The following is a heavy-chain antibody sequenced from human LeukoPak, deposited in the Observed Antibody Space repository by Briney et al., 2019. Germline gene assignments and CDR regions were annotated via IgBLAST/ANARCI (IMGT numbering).Heavy chain of an antibody. D-gene: IGHD4-23*01. CDR1: GGTFSSYA. V-gene: IGHV1-69*05. Sequence: SVKVSCKASGGTFSSYAISWVRQAPGQGLEWMGGIIPIFGTANYAQKFQGRVTITTDESTSTAYMELSSLRSEDTAVYYCARGGSTVDDAFDIWGQGTMVTVSS. J-gene: IGHJ3*02. CDR2: IIPIFGTA. CDR3: ARGGSTVDDAFDI.